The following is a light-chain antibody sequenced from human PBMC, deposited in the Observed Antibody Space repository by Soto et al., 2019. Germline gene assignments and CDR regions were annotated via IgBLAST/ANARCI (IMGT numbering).Light chain of an antibody. V-gene: IGLV1-40*01. Sequence: QAVVTQPPSVSGAPGQRVTISCTGSSSNIGAGNDIQWYQQLPGTAPKLLIYGNNNRPSGVPDRFSGSKSGTSASLAITGLQAGDEADYYCQSYDSRLSVVFGGGTKVTVL. CDR1: SSNIGAGND. J-gene: IGLJ2*01. CDR2: GNN. CDR3: QSYDSRLSVV.